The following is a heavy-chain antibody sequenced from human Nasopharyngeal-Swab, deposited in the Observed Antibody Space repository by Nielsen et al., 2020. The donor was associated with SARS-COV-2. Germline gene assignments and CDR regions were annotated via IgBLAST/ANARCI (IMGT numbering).Heavy chain of an antibody. CDR1: GFTFSSYA. CDR3: ARDYYDSSGYYNNWFDP. CDR2: ISYDGSNK. Sequence: GGSLRLSCAASGFTFSSYAMHWVRQAQGKGLEWVAVISYDGSNKYYADSVKGRFTISRDNSKNTLYLQMNSLRAEDTAVYYCARDYYDSSGYYNNWFDPWGQGTLVTVSS. V-gene: IGHV3-30-3*01. J-gene: IGHJ5*02. D-gene: IGHD3-22*01.